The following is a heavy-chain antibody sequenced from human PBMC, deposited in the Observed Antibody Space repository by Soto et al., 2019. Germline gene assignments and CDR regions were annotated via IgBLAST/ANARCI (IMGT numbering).Heavy chain of an antibody. V-gene: IGHV3-9*01. D-gene: IGHD3-16*02. CDR3: AKVRVGGVIGAPFDY. J-gene: IGHJ4*02. CDR1: GFTFDDYA. CDR2: ISWNSGSI. Sequence: DVQLVESGGGLVQPGRSLRLSCAASGFTFDDYAMHWVRQAPGKGLEWVSGISWNSGSIGYADSVKGRFTISRDNAKNSLYLQMNSLRAEDTALYYCAKVRVGGVIGAPFDYWGQGTLVTVSS.